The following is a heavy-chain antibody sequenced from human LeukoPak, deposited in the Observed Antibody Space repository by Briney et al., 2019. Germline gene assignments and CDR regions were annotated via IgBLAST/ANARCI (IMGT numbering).Heavy chain of an antibody. Sequence: GGSLRLSCATSGFTFTTYWMNWVRQAPGKGLEWVANIKQDGSEKYYVDSVKGRFTISRDNARNSLYLQMNSLRADDTAVYYCATWRVGGYDLGYFDLWGRGTLVTVSS. J-gene: IGHJ2*01. CDR2: IKQDGSEK. D-gene: IGHD5-12*01. V-gene: IGHV3-7*01. CDR1: GFTFTTYW. CDR3: ATWRVGGYDLGYFDL.